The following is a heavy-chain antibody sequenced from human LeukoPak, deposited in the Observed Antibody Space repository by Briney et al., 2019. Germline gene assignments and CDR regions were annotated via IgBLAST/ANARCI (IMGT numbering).Heavy chain of an antibody. CDR1: GGTFSGYY. J-gene: IGHJ4*02. CDR3: ARGWNSWNYGQLGY. Sequence: SETLSLTCAVYGGTFSGYYWSWIRQPPGKGLEWIGEINHSGSTNYNPSLKSRVTISVDTPKNQFSLKLSSVTAADTAVYYCARGWNSWNYGQLGYWGQGTLVTVSS. CDR2: INHSGST. D-gene: IGHD1-7*01. V-gene: IGHV4-34*01.